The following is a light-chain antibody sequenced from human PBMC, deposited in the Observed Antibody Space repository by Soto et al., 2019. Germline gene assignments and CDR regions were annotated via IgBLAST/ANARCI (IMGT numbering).Light chain of an antibody. Sequence: QSVLTQPPSSSGTPGQRVTISCSGSISNIGSNFVYWYQQLPGTAPTLLIYRNNQRPSGVPDRFSGSKSGTSASLAISGLRSEDEADYYCAAWDDSLSAHVFGTGTKVTVL. CDR3: AAWDDSLSAHV. CDR1: ISNIGSNF. CDR2: RNN. V-gene: IGLV1-47*01. J-gene: IGLJ1*01.